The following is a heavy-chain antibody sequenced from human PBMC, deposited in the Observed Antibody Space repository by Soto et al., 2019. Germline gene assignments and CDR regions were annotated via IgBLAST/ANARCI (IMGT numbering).Heavy chain of an antibody. Sequence: QMQLVQSGAEVKKPGSSVKVSCKASGGTLSSFINYPINWVRQAPGQGLEWMGGIVPNVGTVNYAQKFQGRVTITADKSTGTAYMEVSSLRSEDTARYYCARRDTSGFLRYFDKWGQGTLVTVSS. CDR3: ARRDTSGFLRYFDK. CDR2: IVPNVGTV. V-gene: IGHV1-69*06. J-gene: IGHJ4*02. D-gene: IGHD3-3*01. CDR1: GGTLSSFINYP.